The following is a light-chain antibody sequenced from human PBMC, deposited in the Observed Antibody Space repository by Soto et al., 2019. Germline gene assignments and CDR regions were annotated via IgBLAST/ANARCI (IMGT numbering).Light chain of an antibody. V-gene: IGLV2-23*02. CDR2: NVN. J-gene: IGLJ1*01. CDR3: CSYTASATYV. CDR1: ISDVGSYDY. Sequence: QSALTQPASVSGSPGQSITISCTGTISDVGSYDYVSWCQQHPGTVPKPMIYNVNTRPSGVPDRFSGSKSGNTASMTISGLQAEDEADYLCCSYTASATYVFETGTKV.